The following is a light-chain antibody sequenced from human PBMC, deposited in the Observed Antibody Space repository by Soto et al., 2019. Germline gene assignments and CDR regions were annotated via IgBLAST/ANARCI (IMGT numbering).Light chain of an antibody. Sequence: EIVRTQSPATLSVSPGGRVTLSCRASQTGTTNFAWYQQKPGRAPRLLIYGASTRATGIPARFSGSGSGTEFTLTISSLQSEDFAVYYCQQSSYWPSFGQGTKLEFK. CDR1: QTGTTN. V-gene: IGKV3-15*01. CDR2: GAS. J-gene: IGKJ2*01. CDR3: QQSSYWPS.